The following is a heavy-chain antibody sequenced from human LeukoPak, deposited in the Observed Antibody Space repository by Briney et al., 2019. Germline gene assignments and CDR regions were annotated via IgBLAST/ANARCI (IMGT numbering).Heavy chain of an antibody. CDR3: ARVPPYCSSTSCYPTFDY. CDR1: GGTFSSYA. V-gene: IGHV1-69*13. D-gene: IGHD2-2*01. Sequence: ASVKVSCKASGGTFSSYAISWVRQAPGQGLEWMGGIIPIFGTANYAQKFQGRVTITADESTSTAYMELSSLRSEDTAVYYCARVPPYCSSTSCYPTFDYWGQGTLVTVSS. J-gene: IGHJ4*02. CDR2: IIPIFGTA.